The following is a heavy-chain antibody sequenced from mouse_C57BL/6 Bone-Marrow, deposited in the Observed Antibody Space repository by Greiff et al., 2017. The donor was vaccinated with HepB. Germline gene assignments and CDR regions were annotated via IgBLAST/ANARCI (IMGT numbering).Heavy chain of an antibody. D-gene: IGHD2-5*01. CDR1: GFTFSSYA. CDR3: ARERSNPAWFAY. V-gene: IGHV5-4*01. CDR2: ISDGGSYT. J-gene: IGHJ3*01. Sequence: EVQRVESGGGLVKPGGSLKLSCAASGFTFSSYAMSWVRQTPEKRLEWVATISDGGSYTYYPDNVKGRFTISRDNAKNNLYLQMSHLKSEDTAMYYCARERSNPAWFAYWGQGTLVTVSA.